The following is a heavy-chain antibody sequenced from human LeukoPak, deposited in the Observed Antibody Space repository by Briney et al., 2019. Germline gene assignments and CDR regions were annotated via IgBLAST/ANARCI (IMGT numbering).Heavy chain of an antibody. CDR3: ARAYYYDSSGYYFLGAFDI. CDR1: GYTFTSYD. D-gene: IGHD3-22*01. J-gene: IGHJ3*02. Sequence: ASVKVSCKASGYTFTSYDINWVRQATGQGLEWMGWMNPNSGNTGYAQKFQGRVTMTRNTSISTAYMELSSLRSEDTAVYYCARAYYYDSSGYYFLGAFDIWGQGAMVTVSS. V-gene: IGHV1-8*01. CDR2: MNPNSGNT.